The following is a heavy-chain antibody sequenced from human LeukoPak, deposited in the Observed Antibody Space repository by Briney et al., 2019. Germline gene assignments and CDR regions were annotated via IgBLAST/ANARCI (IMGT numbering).Heavy chain of an antibody. CDR3: ARARITIFGVVINPYYYYGMDV. D-gene: IGHD3-3*01. CDR1: GFTFSDYY. Sequence: GGSLRLSCAASGFTFSDYYTSWIRQAPGKGLEWVSYISSSGSTTYYADSVKGRFTISRDNAKNSLYMQMNSLRAEDTAVYYCARARITIFGVVINPYYYYGMDVWGQGTTVTVSS. J-gene: IGHJ6*02. CDR2: ISSSGSTT. V-gene: IGHV3-11*01.